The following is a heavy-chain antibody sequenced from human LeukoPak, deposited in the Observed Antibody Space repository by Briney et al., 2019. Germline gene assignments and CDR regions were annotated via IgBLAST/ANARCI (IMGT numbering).Heavy chain of an antibody. V-gene: IGHV5-51*01. CDR3: ARRYHDILTGYSKYYFDY. CDR2: IYPGDSDT. Sequence: GESLKISCKGSGYSFTSYWIGWVRQLPGKGLEWMGIIYPGDSDTRYSPSFQGQVTISADKSISTAYLQWSSLKASDTAMYYCARRYHDILTGYSKYYFDYWGQGTLVTLSS. CDR1: GYSFTSYW. J-gene: IGHJ4*02. D-gene: IGHD3-9*01.